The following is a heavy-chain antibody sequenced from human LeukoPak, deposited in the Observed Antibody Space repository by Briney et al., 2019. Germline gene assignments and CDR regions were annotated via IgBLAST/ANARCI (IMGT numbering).Heavy chain of an antibody. CDR3: AKKTSSSSGWYFDL. CDR2: IYSGGST. D-gene: IGHD6-6*01. V-gene: IGHV3-53*01. Sequence: GGSLRLSCAASGFTVSSKYMSWVRQAPGKGLEWVSVIYSGGSTYYADSVKGRFTISRDNSKNTLYLQMNSLRAEDTAVYYCAKKTSSSSGWYFDLWGRGTLVTVSS. J-gene: IGHJ2*01. CDR1: GFTVSSKY.